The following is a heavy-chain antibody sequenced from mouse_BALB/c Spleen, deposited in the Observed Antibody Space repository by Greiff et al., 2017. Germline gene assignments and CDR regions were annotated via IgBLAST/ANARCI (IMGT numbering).Heavy chain of an antibody. CDR1: GYAFTNYL. J-gene: IGHJ2*01. V-gene: IGHV1-54*01. CDR2: INPGSGGT. D-gene: IGHD2-3*01. CDR3: ARSAIYDGYYGDY. Sequence: VQLQQSGAELVRPGTSVKVSCKASGYAFTNYLIEWVKQRPGQGLEWIGVINPGSGGTNYNEKFKGKATLTADKSSSTAYMQLSSLTSDDSAVYFCARSAIYDGYYGDYWGQGTTLTVSS.